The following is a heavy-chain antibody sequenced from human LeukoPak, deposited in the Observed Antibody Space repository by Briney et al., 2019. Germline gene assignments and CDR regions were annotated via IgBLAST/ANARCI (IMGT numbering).Heavy chain of an antibody. CDR2: INHSGST. D-gene: IGHD6-13*01. CDR3: ARRSAAGIAFDY. Sequence: PSETLSLTCAVYGGSFSGYYWSWIRQPPGKGLEWIGEINHSGSTNYNPSLKSRVTTSVDTSKNQFSLKLSSVTAADTAVYYCARRSAAGIAFDYWGQGTLVTVSS. J-gene: IGHJ4*02. CDR1: GGSFSGYY. V-gene: IGHV4-34*01.